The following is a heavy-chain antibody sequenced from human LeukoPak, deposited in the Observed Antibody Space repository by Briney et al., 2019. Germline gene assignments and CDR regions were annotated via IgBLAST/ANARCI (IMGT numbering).Heavy chain of an antibody. J-gene: IGHJ6*02. Sequence: SETLSLTCTVSGGSISSYYWSWIRQPPGKGLEWIGYIYYSGSTNYNPSLKSRDTISVDTSKNQFSLKLSSVTAADTAVYYCARFPYDSKNYYYYYGMDVWGQGTTVTVSS. CDR1: GGSISSYY. V-gene: IGHV4-59*01. D-gene: IGHD3-3*01. CDR3: ARFPYDSKNYYYYYGMDV. CDR2: IYYSGST.